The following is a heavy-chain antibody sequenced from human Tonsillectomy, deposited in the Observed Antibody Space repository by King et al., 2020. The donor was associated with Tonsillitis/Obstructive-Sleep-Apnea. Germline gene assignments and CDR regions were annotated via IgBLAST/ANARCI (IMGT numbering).Heavy chain of an antibody. CDR1: GGTFSSYG. CDR2: IIPILGIT. D-gene: IGHD2-15*01. CDR3: AREGVVVAPIAYYYRDV. J-gene: IGHJ6*03. Sequence: HVQLVQSGAEVKKPGSSVKVSCKASGGTFSSYGISWVRQAPGQGLEWMGRIIPILGITNYAQKFQGRVTITADKSTSTAYMELSSLRSEDTAVYYCAREGVVVAPIAYYYRDVGGKGTTVTVSS. V-gene: IGHV1-69*09.